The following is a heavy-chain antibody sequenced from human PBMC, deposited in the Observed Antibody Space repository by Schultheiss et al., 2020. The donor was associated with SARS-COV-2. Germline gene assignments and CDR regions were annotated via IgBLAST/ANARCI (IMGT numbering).Heavy chain of an antibody. CDR2: ISWNSGSI. CDR1: GFIFSNYA. D-gene: IGHD3-22*01. CDR3: TRRKGYYDSSGGAFDI. V-gene: IGHV3-20*04. Sequence: GGSLRLSCAASGFIFSNYAMSWVRQAPGKGLEWVSGISWNSGSIGYADSVKGRFTISRDNAKNSLYLQMNSLKTEDTAVYYCTRRKGYYDSSGGAFDIWGQGTMVTVSS. J-gene: IGHJ3*02.